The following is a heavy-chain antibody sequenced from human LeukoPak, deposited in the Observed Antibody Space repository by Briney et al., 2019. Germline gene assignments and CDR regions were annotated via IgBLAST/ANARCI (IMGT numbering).Heavy chain of an antibody. CDR2: ISGYNGNT. Sequence: GASVRVSCKASGYTFTSYAMHWVRQAPGQRLEWMGWISGYNGNTNYAQRLQGRVTMTTDTSTTTAYMELRSLTSDDTAMYYCARDGAERPHYMDVWGKGTTVTVSS. V-gene: IGHV1-18*01. CDR3: ARDGAERPHYMDV. CDR1: GYTFTSYA. J-gene: IGHJ6*03. D-gene: IGHD1-1*01.